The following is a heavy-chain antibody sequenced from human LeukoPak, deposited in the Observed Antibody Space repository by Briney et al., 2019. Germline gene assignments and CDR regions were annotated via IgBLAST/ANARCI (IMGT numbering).Heavy chain of an antibody. Sequence: LRLSCTASGFTFGDYAMSWIRQPPGKGLEWIGYIYYSGSTNYNPSLKSRVTISVDTSKNQFSLKLSSVTAADTAVYYCARQHLEGWFDPWGQGTLVTVSS. CDR3: ARQHLEGWFDP. V-gene: IGHV4-59*08. CDR2: IYYSGST. J-gene: IGHJ5*02. CDR1: GFTFGDYA.